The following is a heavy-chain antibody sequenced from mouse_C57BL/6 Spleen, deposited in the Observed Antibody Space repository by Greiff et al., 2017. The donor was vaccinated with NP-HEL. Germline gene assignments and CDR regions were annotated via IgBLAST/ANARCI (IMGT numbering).Heavy chain of an antibody. Sequence: QVQLQQPGADLVKPGASVKLSCKASGYTFTSYWITWVKQRPGQGLEWIGDIYPGSGSTNYHEKVKSKFTLTVDTSSSTAYLQLSSLTSEDSAVKYCATDYGSRYYFDGWGKGTTLTVSS. V-gene: IGHV1-55*01. J-gene: IGHJ2*01. CDR2: IYPGSGST. CDR3: ATDYGSRYYFDG. CDR1: GYTFTSYW. D-gene: IGHD1-1*01.